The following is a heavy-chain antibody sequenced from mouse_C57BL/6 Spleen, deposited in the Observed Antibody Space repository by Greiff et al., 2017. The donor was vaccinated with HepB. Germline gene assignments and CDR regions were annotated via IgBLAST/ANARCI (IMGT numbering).Heavy chain of an antibody. Sequence: VQLQQSGAELAKPGASVKLSCKASGYTFTSYWMHWVKQRPGQGLEWIGYINPSSGYTKYNQKFKDKATLTADKSSSTANMQLSSLTYEDSAVYYCASPYSNSAWFAYWGQGTLVTVSA. CDR1: GYTFTSYW. CDR2: INPSSGYT. V-gene: IGHV1-7*01. CDR3: ASPYSNSAWFAY. J-gene: IGHJ3*01. D-gene: IGHD2-5*01.